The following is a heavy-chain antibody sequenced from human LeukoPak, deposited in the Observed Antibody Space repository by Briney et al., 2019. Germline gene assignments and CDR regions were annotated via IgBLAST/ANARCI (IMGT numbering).Heavy chain of an antibody. Sequence: SQTLSLTCTVSGASISSEDYYWSWVRQPPGKGLEWIGYIYYSGSTYYDPSLKSRATIPADTSKNQFSLKLNSVTAADTAIYFCARVGSTWSYYFDYWGQGTLATVSS. CDR3: ARVGSTWSYYFDY. V-gene: IGHV4-30-4*01. D-gene: IGHD3-10*01. CDR1: GASISSEDYY. CDR2: IYYSGST. J-gene: IGHJ4*02.